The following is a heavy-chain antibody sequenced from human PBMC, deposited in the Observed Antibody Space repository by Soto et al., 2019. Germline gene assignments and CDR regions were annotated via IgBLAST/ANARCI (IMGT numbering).Heavy chain of an antibody. CDR3: ARDVVVPAATFYYYYGMDV. V-gene: IGHV1-18*01. D-gene: IGHD2-2*01. CDR1: GYTFTSYG. Sequence: ASVKVSCKASGYTFTSYGISWVRQAPGQGLEWMGWISAYNGNTNYAQKLQGRVTMTTDTSTSTAYMELRSLRSDDTAVYYCARDVVVPAATFYYYYGMDVWGQGTTVTVSS. CDR2: ISAYNGNT. J-gene: IGHJ6*02.